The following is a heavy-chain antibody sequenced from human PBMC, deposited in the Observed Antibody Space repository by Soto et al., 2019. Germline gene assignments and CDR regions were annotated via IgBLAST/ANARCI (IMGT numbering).Heavy chain of an antibody. CDR2: IYTSGST. Sequence: SETLSLTCTVSGGSISSYYWSWIRQPAGKGMEWIGRIYTSGSTNYNPSLKSRVTMSVDTSKNQFSLKLSSVTAADTAVYYCARGTLYYDFWSGYTGGNWFDPWGQGTLVTVSS. CDR3: ARGTLYYDFWSGYTGGNWFDP. D-gene: IGHD3-3*01. V-gene: IGHV4-4*07. J-gene: IGHJ5*02. CDR1: GGSISSYY.